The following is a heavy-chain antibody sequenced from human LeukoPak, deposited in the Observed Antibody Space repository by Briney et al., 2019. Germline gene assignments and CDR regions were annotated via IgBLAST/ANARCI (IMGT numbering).Heavy chain of an antibody. Sequence: SETLSLTCAVYGGSFSGYYWSWIRQPPGKGLEWIGEINHSGSTNYNPSLKSRVTISVDTSKNQFSLKLSSVTAADTAVYYCARVPIVVVRAAIYYYYYYMDVWGKGTTVTVSS. CDR1: GGSFSGYY. CDR3: ARVPIVVVRAAIYYYYYYMDV. V-gene: IGHV4-34*01. CDR2: INHSGST. J-gene: IGHJ6*03. D-gene: IGHD2-2*01.